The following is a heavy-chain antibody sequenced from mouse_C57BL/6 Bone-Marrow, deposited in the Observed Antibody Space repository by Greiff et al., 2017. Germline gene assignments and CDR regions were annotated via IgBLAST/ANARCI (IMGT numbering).Heavy chain of an antibody. J-gene: IGHJ1*03. Sequence: EVTLVESGEGLVKPGGSLKLSCAASGFTFSSYAMSWVRQTPEKRLEWVAYISSGGDYIYYGDTVKGRFTISRDTARNTLYLQMSSLTSEHTAMYYCTRGAGSSYVVYWYFDVWGTGTTVTVSS. D-gene: IGHD1-1*01. V-gene: IGHV5-9-1*02. CDR2: ISSGGDYI. CDR1: GFTFSSYA. CDR3: TRGAGSSYVVYWYFDV.